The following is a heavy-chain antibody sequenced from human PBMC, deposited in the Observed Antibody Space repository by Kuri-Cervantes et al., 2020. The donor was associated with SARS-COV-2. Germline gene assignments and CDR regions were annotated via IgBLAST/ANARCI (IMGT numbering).Heavy chain of an antibody. V-gene: IGHV4-61*02. CDR1: GGSISSSSYY. D-gene: IGHD3-10*01. J-gene: IGHJ4*02. CDR3: ARGGRTRNSYYFDY. CDR2: IYTSGST. Sequence: LRLSCTVSGGSISSSSYYWSWIRQPAGKGLEWIGRIYTSGSTNYNPSLKSRVTISVDTSKTPFSLKLSSMTAADTAVYYCARGGRTRNSYYFDYWGQGTLVTVSS.